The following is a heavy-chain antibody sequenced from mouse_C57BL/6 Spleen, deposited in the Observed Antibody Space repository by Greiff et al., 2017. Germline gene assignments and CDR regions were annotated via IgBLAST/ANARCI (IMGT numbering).Heavy chain of an antibody. CDR2: IDPSDSYT. J-gene: IGHJ2*01. D-gene: IGHD1-1*01. V-gene: IGHV1-50*01. CDR1: GYTFTSYW. Sequence: QVQLQQSGAELVKPGASVKLSCKASGYTFTSYWMQWVKQRPGQGLEWIGEIDPSDSYTNYNQKFKGKATLTVDTSSSTAYMQLSSLTSEDSAVYYCAYYGSSPYYFDDWGQGTTLTVSS. CDR3: AYYGSSPYYFDD.